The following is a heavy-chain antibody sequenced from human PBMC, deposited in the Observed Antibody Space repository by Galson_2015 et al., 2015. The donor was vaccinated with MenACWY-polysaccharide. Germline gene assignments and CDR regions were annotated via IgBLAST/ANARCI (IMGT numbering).Heavy chain of an antibody. CDR1: GFTVSSNY. Sequence: SLRLSCAASGFTVSSNYMSWVRQAPGEGLEWVSVIYSGGSTYYADSVKGRFTISRDNSKNTLYLQMNSLRAEDTAVYYCASSTNDYGDSLNAFDIWGQGTMVTVSS. J-gene: IGHJ3*02. D-gene: IGHD4-17*01. CDR3: ASSTNDYGDSLNAFDI. CDR2: IYSGGST. V-gene: IGHV3-53*01.